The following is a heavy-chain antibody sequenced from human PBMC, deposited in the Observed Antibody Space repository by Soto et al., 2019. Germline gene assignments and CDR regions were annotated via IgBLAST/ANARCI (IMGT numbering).Heavy chain of an antibody. CDR3: ASSILGYCSSTSCYRWFDP. CDR2: IIPIFGTA. CDR1: GGTFSSYA. J-gene: IGHJ5*02. D-gene: IGHD2-2*01. V-gene: IGHV1-69*13. Sequence: SVKVSCKASGGTFSSYAISWVRQAPGQGLEWMGGIIPIFGTANYAQKFQGRVTITADESTSTAYMELSSLRSEDTAVYYCASSILGYCSSTSCYRWFDPSGQGTLVTVSS.